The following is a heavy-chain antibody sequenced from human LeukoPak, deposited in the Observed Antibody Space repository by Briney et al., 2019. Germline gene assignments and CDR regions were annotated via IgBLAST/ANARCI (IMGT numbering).Heavy chain of an antibody. D-gene: IGHD5-12*01. CDR2: MYFNSGAT. J-gene: IGHJ3*02. CDR1: GFTFTGYY. V-gene: IGHV1-2*02. CDR3: AREGSSGQDWYAFDI. Sequence: ASVRVSCKTSGFTFTGYYVQWVRQAPGQGPEWVGWMYFNSGATRFAPKFQGRVTMTRDTSISTAYMECSSLRSDDTAMYYCAREGSSGQDWYAFDIWGQGTMLTVSS.